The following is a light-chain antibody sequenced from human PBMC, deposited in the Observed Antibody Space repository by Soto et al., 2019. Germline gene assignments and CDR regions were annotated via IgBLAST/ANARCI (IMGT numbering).Light chain of an antibody. CDR3: CSYAGSYSYV. Sequence: QSALTQPRSVSVSPGQSVTISCTGTSSDVGGYHYVSWYQQHPGKAPKLMMYDVGKRPSGVPDRFSGSKSGNTASLTISGLQAEDEAEYYCCSYAGSYSYVLGTGTKLTVL. J-gene: IGLJ1*01. V-gene: IGLV2-11*01. CDR2: DVG. CDR1: SSDVGGYHY.